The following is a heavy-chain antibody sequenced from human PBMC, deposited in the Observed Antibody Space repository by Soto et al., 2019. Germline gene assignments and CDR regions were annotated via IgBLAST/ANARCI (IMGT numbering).Heavy chain of an antibody. CDR2: IYWDDAK. D-gene: IGHD2-21*02. CDR3: VQSRCGGDCLQSYSSHSYYGLDV. Sequence: QITLKESGPTLVKPTQTLTLTCTFSGLSLSTTGVGVGWIRQPPGKALEWLALIYWDDAKRYSPSLKSRLTLPKNTSKNQVVLTMTNMDPVDTATYYCVQSRCGGDCLQSYSSHSYYGLDVWGQGTTVTVAS. CDR1: GLSLSTTGVG. V-gene: IGHV2-5*02. J-gene: IGHJ6*02.